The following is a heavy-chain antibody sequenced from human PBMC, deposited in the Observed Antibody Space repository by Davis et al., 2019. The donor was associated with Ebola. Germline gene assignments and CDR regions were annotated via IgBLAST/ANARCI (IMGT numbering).Heavy chain of an antibody. D-gene: IGHD3-22*01. CDR3: ASTTYYYDSSGYYGATSFDY. J-gene: IGHJ4*02. CDR2: INHSGST. V-gene: IGHV4-34*01. Sequence: SETLSLTCAVYGWSFSGYYWSWIRQPPGKGLEWIGEINHSGSTNYNPSLKSRVTISVDTSKNQFSLKLSSVTAADTAVYYCASTTYYYDSSGYYGATSFDYWGQGTLVTVSS. CDR1: GWSFSGYY.